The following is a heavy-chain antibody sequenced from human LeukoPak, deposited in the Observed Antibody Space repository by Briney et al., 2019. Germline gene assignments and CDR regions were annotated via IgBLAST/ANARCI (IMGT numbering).Heavy chain of an antibody. CDR3: ARSADYDSSFFDY. CDR2: ISSSGSTI. V-gene: IGHV3-11*01. D-gene: IGHD3-22*01. J-gene: IGHJ4*02. Sequence: PGGSQRLSCAASGFTFSDYYMSWIRQAPGKGLEWVSYISSSGSTIYYADSVKGRFTISRDNAKNSLYLQMNSLRAEDTAVYYCARSADYDSSFFDYWGQGTLVTVSS. CDR1: GFTFSDYY.